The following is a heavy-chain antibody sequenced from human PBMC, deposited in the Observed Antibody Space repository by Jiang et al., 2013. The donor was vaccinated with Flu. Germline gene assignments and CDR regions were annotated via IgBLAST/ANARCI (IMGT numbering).Heavy chain of an antibody. Sequence: PTQTLTLTCTFSGFSLSTSGVGVGWIRQPPGKALEWLALIYWDDDQRYSPSLKSRLTITKDTSKNQVVLTMTNMDPVDTATYYCAHRIGYGDYGSPFDYWGQGTLVTVSS. CDR3: AHRIGYGDYGSPFDY. J-gene: IGHJ4*02. CDR1: GFSLSTSGVG. D-gene: IGHD4-17*01. CDR2: IYWDDDQ. V-gene: IGHV2-5*02.